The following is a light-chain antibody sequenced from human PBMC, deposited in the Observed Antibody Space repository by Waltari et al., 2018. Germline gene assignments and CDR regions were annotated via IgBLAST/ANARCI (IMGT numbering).Light chain of an antibody. CDR1: QSVLYTSDNDNY. CDR3: QQYYTTPLT. Sequence: DIVMTQSPDSLAVSLGERATINCRSSQSVLYTSDNDNYLAWYQQKPGQPPTLLIYWASTRASGVPDRFSGSGSGTDFTLTISSLQAADVAVYYCQQYYTTPLTFGQGTRVEI. CDR2: WAS. J-gene: IGKJ1*01. V-gene: IGKV4-1*01.